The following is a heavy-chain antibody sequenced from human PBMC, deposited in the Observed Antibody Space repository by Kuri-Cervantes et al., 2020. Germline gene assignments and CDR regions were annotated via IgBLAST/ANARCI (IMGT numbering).Heavy chain of an antibody. J-gene: IGHJ5*02. V-gene: IGHV4-59*13. Sequence: GSLRLSCNVSGDAMNTYYWSWIRQPPGRGLEWIGYMYYRGSSTFNPSLKRRVTISVDTSKNQFSLKLSSVTAADTAVYYCARDVRFLGRHNWFDPWGQGTLVTVSS. CDR1: GDAMNTYY. CDR2: MYYRGSS. CDR3: ARDVRFLGRHNWFDP. D-gene: IGHD3-3*01.